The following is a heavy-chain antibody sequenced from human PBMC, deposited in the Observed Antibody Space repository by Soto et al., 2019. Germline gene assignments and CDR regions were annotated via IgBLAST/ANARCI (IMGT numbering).Heavy chain of an antibody. CDR1: GYTFTTYF. CDR2: INVDSGDT. J-gene: IGHJ4*02. V-gene: IGHV1-2*07. CDR3: ARGGFSYAPRGSPFPF. D-gene: IGHD2-2*01. Sequence: ASVKVSCKTSGYTFTTYFIHWVRQAPGQGLEWLGWINVDSGDTKSADDFKGRVSMTRDTSVTTADLELTGLTSDDTAVYYCARGGFSYAPRGSPFPFWGQGTLVTVSS.